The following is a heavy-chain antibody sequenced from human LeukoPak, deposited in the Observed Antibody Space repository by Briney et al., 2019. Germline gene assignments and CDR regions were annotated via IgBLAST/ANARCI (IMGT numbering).Heavy chain of an antibody. D-gene: IGHD3-10*01. CDR2: ISGSGGST. J-gene: IGHJ4*02. V-gene: IGHV3-23*01. CDR1: GFTFSSYA. CDR3: AKSPPGYMVRGVHFDY. Sequence: GGSLRLSCAASGFTFSSYAMSWVRQAPGKGLEWVSAISGSGGSTYYADSVKGRFTISRDNSKNTLYLQMNSLRAEDTAVYNCAKSPPGYMVRGVHFDYWGRGPLFTVSS.